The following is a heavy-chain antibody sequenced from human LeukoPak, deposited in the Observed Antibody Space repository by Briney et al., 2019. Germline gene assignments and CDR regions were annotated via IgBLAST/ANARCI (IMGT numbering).Heavy chain of an antibody. Sequence: GASVKVSCKASGGTFSSYAISWMRQAPGQGLEWMGGIIPIFGTANYAQKFQGRVTITTDESTSTAYMELSSLRSEDTAVYYCARLVDSSSSGGFWFDPWGQGTLVTVSS. CDR1: GGTFSSYA. CDR2: IIPIFGTA. D-gene: IGHD6-6*01. V-gene: IGHV1-69*05. J-gene: IGHJ5*02. CDR3: ARLVDSSSSGGFWFDP.